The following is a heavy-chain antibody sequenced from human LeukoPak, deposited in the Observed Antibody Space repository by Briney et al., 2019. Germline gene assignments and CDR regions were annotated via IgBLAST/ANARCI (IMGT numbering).Heavy chain of an antibody. CDR2: INSDGSTT. D-gene: IGHD6-6*01. Sequence: GGSLRLSCVGSGVSFSSYWMHWVRQAPGKGLVWVARINSDGSTTNYADSVKGRFTISRDNAKNSLYLQMNSLTAGDTAVYYCASTIAGREYWGQGTLATVSS. CDR1: GVSFSSYW. CDR3: ASTIAGREY. V-gene: IGHV3-74*01. J-gene: IGHJ4*02.